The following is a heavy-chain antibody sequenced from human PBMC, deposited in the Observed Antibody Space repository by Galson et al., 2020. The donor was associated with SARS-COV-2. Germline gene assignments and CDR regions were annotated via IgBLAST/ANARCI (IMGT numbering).Heavy chain of an antibody. CDR3: ARDPAPLYGDDYYYGMDV. Sequence: ETLKTLSLTCSVHDAPKRSYYWSWIRQTPGNGLDWIANITNSGSNSYNPSLRSRVTIAVYLSKNQLSLKVTSVTAADTAVYYCARDPAPLYGDDYYYGMDVWGRGTTFTVSS. CDR1: DAPKRSYY. V-gene: IGHV4-59*01. D-gene: IGHD4-17*01. CDR2: ITNSGSN. J-gene: IGHJ6*02.